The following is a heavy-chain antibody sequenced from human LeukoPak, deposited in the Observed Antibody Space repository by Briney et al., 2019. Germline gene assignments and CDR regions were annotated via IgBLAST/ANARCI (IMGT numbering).Heavy chain of an antibody. D-gene: IGHD1-26*01. Sequence: GASVKVSCKATGYTFTGYYMHWVRQAPGQGLEWMGWINPNSGGTNYAQKFQGRVTMTRDTSISTAYMELSRPRSDDTAVYYGAFIGGGVGDYYYGMDVWGQGTTVTVSS. CDR2: INPNSGGT. CDR3: AFIGGGVGDYYYGMDV. V-gene: IGHV1-2*02. CDR1: GYTFTGYY. J-gene: IGHJ6*02.